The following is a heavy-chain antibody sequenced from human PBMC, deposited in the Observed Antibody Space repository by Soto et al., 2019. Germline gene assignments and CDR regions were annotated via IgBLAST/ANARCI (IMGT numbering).Heavy chain of an antibody. CDR2: MYRSGNT. D-gene: IGHD2-15*01. J-gene: IGHJ3*02. CDR3: ARVSTIGRAFDM. CDR1: GLTVSSNY. Sequence: EVHLVESGGDLVQPGGSLRLSCAASGLTVSSNYMSWVRQAPGKGLEWVSDMYRSGNTNYADSVKGRFIFSRDYSKNTLFLQMDSLRAEDTAVYYCARVSTIGRAFDMWGQGTVVTVSS. V-gene: IGHV3-66*01.